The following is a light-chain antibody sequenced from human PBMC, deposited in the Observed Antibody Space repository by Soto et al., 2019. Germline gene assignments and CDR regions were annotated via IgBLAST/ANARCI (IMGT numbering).Light chain of an antibody. Sequence: EIVLTQSPGTLSLSPGERATLSCRASQSVSSNSLAWYQQTPGQAPRLLIYGASSRATGIPDRFSGSGSGTDFTLTISRLEPEDFAVYYCQQYGRSPFTFGQGTRWRL. CDR3: QQYGRSPFT. CDR2: GAS. CDR1: QSVSSNS. V-gene: IGKV3-20*01. J-gene: IGKJ5*01.